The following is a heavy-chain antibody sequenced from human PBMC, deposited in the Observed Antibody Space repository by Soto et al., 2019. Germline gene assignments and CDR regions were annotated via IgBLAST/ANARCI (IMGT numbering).Heavy chain of an antibody. J-gene: IGHJ6*03. Sequence: EVQLLESGGGLVQPGGSLRLSCAASGFTFSSYAMSWVRQAPGKGLEWVSAISGSGGSTYYADSVKGRFTISRDNSKNPLDLQMNSLRAEDTAVYYCAKVYSSSSYYYDYMDVWGKGTTVTVSS. CDR1: GFTFSSYA. CDR3: AKVYSSSSYYYDYMDV. D-gene: IGHD6-6*01. V-gene: IGHV3-23*01. CDR2: ISGSGGST.